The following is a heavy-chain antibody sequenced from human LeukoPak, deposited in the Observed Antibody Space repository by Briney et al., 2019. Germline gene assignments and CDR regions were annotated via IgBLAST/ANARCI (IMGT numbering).Heavy chain of an antibody. CDR2: ISAYNGNT. Sequence: ASVKASCKASGYTFTSYGISWVRQAPGQGLEWMGWISAYNGNTNYAQKLQGRVTMTTDTSTSTAYMELRSLRSDDTAVYYCARGRYYDYVWGSYRSPSTSDYWGQGTLVTVSS. CDR3: ARGRYYDYVWGSYRSPSTSDY. D-gene: IGHD3-16*02. J-gene: IGHJ4*02. CDR1: GYTFTSYG. V-gene: IGHV1-18*01.